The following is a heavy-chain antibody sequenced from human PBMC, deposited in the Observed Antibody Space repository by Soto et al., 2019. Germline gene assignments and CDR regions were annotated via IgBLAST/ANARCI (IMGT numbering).Heavy chain of an antibody. D-gene: IGHD2-2*01. CDR2: IYTSGST. J-gene: IGHJ5*02. CDR3: AGDGPHCTSCDVRVP. CDR1: GGSISSYY. V-gene: IGHV4-4*07. Sequence: SETLSLTCTVSGGSISSYYWSWIRQPAGKGLEWIGRIYTSGSTNYNPSLKSRVTMSVDTSKNQFSLKLSSVTAADTAVYYCAGDGPHCTSCDVRVPWGQGTLVTVSS.